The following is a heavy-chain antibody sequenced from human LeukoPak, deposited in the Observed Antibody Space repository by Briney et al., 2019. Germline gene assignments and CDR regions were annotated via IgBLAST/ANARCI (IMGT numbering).Heavy chain of an antibody. V-gene: IGHV3-23*01. CDR2: ISVSGDRV. CDR1: EFTFSTYA. D-gene: IGHD1-14*01. CDR3: AKYVTAYGPPYALDG. Sequence: PGRSLRLSCAASEFTFSTYAMQWVRQAPGKGLEWGSGISVSGDRVLYADSVKGRFTISRYNSKNTLYLQMNSLRAEDTAVYYCAKYVTAYGPPYALDGWGQGTTVTVSS. J-gene: IGHJ6*02.